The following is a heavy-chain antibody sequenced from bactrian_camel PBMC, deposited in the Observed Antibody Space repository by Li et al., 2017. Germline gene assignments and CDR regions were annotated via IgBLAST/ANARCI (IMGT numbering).Heavy chain of an antibody. J-gene: IGHJ6*01. CDR3: AAAPTGTWRFPPRLVDFEY. CDR2: IDVDGST. CDR1: GFTASSKC. V-gene: IGHV3S53*01. Sequence: QVQLVESGGGSVQPGGSLRLSCVASGFTASSKCMGWFRQAPGKEREGVASIDVDGSTNYADSVKGRFTISKDSAKNTVYLQMNALKPEDTAMYYCAAAPTGTWRFPPRLVDFEYWGQGTQVTVS.